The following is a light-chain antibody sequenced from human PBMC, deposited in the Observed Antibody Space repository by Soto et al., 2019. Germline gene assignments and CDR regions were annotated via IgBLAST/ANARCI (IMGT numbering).Light chain of an antibody. V-gene: IGLV2-18*01. CDR2: EVT. CDR1: SSDFASYNR. J-gene: IGLJ1*01. Sequence: QSPLTQPHSVSGSHALSVTIACTGTSSDFASYNRHSWYQRPPGTGPKLVIYEVTNRPSGIPDRFSGSHTDNTASLTISGLWGVEDSQYFCSLYITASTYGFGTGTK. CDR3: SLYITASTYG.